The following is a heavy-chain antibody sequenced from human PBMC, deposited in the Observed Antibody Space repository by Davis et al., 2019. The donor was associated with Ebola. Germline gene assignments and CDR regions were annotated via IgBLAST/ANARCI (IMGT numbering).Heavy chain of an antibody. J-gene: IGHJ5*02. V-gene: IGHV4-30-2*01. CDR2: IYHSGST. Sequence: MPSETLSLTCAVSGGSISSGGYSWSWIRQPPGKGLEWIGYIYHSGSTYYNPSLKSRVTISVDTSKNQFSLKLSSVTAADTAVYYCATRKVRGVIITLNWFDPWGQGTLVTVSS. D-gene: IGHD3-10*01. CDR3: ATRKVRGVIITLNWFDP. CDR1: GGSISSGGYS.